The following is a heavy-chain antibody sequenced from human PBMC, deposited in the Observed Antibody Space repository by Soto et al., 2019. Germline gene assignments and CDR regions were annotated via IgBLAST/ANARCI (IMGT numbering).Heavy chain of an antibody. V-gene: IGHV4-34*01. Sequence: SETLSLTCAVYGGSFSGYYWSWIRQPPGKGLEWIGSIYYSGSTYYNPSLKSRVTISVDTSKNQFSLKLSSVTAADTAVYYCARFEDSWSGYYLPRGYYYYYMDVWGKGTTVTVSS. CDR2: IYYSGST. CDR3: ARFEDSWSGYYLPRGYYYYYMDV. J-gene: IGHJ6*03. D-gene: IGHD3-3*01. CDR1: GGSFSGYY.